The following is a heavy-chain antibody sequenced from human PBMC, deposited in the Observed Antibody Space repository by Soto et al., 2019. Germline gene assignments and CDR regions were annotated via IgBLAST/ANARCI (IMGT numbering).Heavy chain of an antibody. D-gene: IGHD3-3*01. Sequence: PGGSLRLSCAASGFTFSSYGMHWVRQAPGKGLEWVAVISYDGSNKYYADSVKGRFTISRDNSKNTLYLQMNSLRAEDTAVYYCAKDFAGYYDFWSGDGRYYYYGMDVWGQGTTVTVSS. CDR2: ISYDGSNK. V-gene: IGHV3-30*18. J-gene: IGHJ6*02. CDR1: GFTFSSYG. CDR3: AKDFAGYYDFWSGDGRYYYYGMDV.